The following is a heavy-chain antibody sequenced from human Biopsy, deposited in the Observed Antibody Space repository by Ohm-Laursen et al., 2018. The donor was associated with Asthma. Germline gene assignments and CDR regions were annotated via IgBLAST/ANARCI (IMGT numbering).Heavy chain of an antibody. CDR1: GYSLTDLS. CDR3: ARSYDTDSYPVLVLDY. V-gene: IGHV1-24*01. D-gene: IGHD3-22*01. J-gene: IGHJ4*02. CDR2: HDHEEGGT. Sequence: GSSVKVSCKISGYSLTDLSMHWVRQAPGQGLEWMGGHDHEEGGTVNARRFQGRVTMTEDTSTDTAYTELSRLRSEDTAVYYCARSYDTDSYPVLVLDYWGQGTLVTVSS.